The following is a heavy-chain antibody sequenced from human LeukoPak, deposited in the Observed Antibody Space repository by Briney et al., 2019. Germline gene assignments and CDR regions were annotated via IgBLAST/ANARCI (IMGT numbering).Heavy chain of an antibody. CDR3: ARAGLNFDY. V-gene: IGHV4-30-2*01. CDR2: IYHSGST. CDR1: GGSISSGGYS. J-gene: IGHJ4*02. Sequence: SLETLSLTCAVSGGSISSGGYSWSWIRQPPGKGLEWIGYIYHSGSTYYNPSLKSRVTISVDRSKNQFSLKLSSVTAADTAVYYCARAGLNFDYWGQGTLVTVSS.